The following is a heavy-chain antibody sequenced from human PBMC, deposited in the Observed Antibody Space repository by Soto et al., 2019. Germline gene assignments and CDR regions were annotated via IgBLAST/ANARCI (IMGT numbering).Heavy chain of an antibody. V-gene: IGHV1-3*01. J-gene: IGHJ4*02. CDR3: ARTESDYSSSWLSY. CDR2: INAGNGNT. D-gene: IGHD6-13*01. Sequence: ASVQVSCKASGSTFTSYAMHWVRQAPGQRLEWMGWINAGNGNTKYSQKFQGRVNITRDTSASTAYMELSSLRSEDTAVYYCARTESDYSSSWLSYWGQGTLVTVSS. CDR1: GSTFTSYA.